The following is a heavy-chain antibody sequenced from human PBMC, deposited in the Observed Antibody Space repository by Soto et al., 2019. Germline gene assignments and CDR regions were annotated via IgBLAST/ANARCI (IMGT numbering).Heavy chain of an antibody. CDR1: GFTFSSYS. Sequence: LRLSCAASGFTFSSYSMNWVRQAPGKGLEWVSSISRSSTYIHYADSLKGRFTISRDNAKNSMYLQMNSLRAEDTALYYCAREFDYWGQGTLVTVSS. CDR2: ISRSSTYI. V-gene: IGHV3-21*01. CDR3: AREFDY. J-gene: IGHJ4*02.